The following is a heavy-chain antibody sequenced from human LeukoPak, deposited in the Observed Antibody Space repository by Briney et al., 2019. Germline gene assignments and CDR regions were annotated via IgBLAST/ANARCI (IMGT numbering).Heavy chain of an antibody. V-gene: IGHV4-34*01. J-gene: IGHJ4*02. D-gene: IGHD2/OR15-2a*01. CDR1: GGSFSAYY. Sequence: SETLSLTCAVYGGSFSAYYWSWIRQPPGKGLEWIREINHSGSTNYNPSLKSRVAISVDTSRNQFSLKLSSVTAADTAVYYCAGHHPRNTVDFWGQGTLVTVSS. CDR2: INHSGST. CDR3: AGHHPRNTVDF.